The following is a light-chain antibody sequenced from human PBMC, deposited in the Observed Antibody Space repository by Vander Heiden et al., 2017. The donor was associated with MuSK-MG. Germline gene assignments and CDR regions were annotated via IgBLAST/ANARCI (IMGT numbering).Light chain of an antibody. CDR2: GNS. V-gene: IGLV1-40*01. CDR3: QSYDSSLSGSDVV. CDR1: SSNIGAGYD. J-gene: IGLJ2*01. Sequence: QSVLTQPPSVSGAPGQWATISCTGSSSNIGAGYDVHWYQQLPGTAPKLLIYGNSNRPSGVPDRFSGSKSGTSASLAITGLQAEDEADYYCQSYDSSLSGSDVVFGGGTKLTVL.